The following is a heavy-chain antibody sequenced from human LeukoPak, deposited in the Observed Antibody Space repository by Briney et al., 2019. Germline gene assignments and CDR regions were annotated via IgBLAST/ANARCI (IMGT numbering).Heavy chain of an antibody. CDR2: ISYDGSNK. Sequence: GGSLRLSCAASGLTVSSNYMSWVRQAPGKGLEWVAVISYDGSNKYYADSVKGRFTISRDNSKNTLYLQMNSLRAEDTAVYYCARGHRIYSTYYFDYWGQGTLVTVSS. V-gene: IGHV3-30-3*01. J-gene: IGHJ4*02. D-gene: IGHD6-13*01. CDR3: ARGHRIYSTYYFDY. CDR1: GLTVSSNY.